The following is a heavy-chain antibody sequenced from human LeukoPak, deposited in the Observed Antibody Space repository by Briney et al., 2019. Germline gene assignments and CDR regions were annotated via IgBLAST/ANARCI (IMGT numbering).Heavy chain of an antibody. V-gene: IGHV3-48*03. CDR2: ISSSGSTI. D-gene: IGHD5-18*01. CDR1: GFTFSSYE. CDR3: ARVGYSYGSDY. Sequence: GGSLRLSCAASGFTFSSYEMNWVRQAPGKGLEWVSYISSSGSTIYYADSVKGRFTISRDNAKNSLYLQMNSLRAEDTAVYYCARVGYSYGSDYWGQGTLVTVSS. J-gene: IGHJ4*02.